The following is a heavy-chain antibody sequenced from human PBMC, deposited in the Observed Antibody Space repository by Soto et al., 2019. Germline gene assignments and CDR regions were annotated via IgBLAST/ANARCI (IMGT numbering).Heavy chain of an antibody. CDR1: GYTFTSYG. Sequence: AASVKVSCKASGYTFTSYGISWARQAPGQGLEWMGWISAYNGNTNYAQKLQGRVTMTTDTSTSTAYMELRSLRSDDTAVYYCARDLAAGNCDYWGQGTLVTVSS. CDR3: ARDLAAGNCDY. J-gene: IGHJ4*02. CDR2: ISAYNGNT. V-gene: IGHV1-18*01. D-gene: IGHD6-13*01.